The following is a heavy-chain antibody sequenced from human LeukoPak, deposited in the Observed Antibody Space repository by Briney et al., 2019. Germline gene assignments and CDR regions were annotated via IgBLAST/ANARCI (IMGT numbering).Heavy chain of an antibody. CDR1: GFTFSKYA. CDR2: ISSSTLKI. V-gene: IGHV3-21*01. CDR3: ARGPPYYDFWSGYSPFIDY. Sequence: GGSLRLSCAASGFTFSKYAMTWVRQAPGKGLEWVSAISSSTLKIYYADSVKGRFTVSRDNARNSLYLQMNSLRAEDTAVYYCARGPPYYDFWSGYSPFIDYWGQGTLVTVSS. D-gene: IGHD3-3*01. J-gene: IGHJ4*02.